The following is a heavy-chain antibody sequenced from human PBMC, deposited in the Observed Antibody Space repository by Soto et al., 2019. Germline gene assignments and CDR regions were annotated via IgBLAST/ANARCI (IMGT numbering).Heavy chain of an antibody. J-gene: IGHJ4*02. V-gene: IGHV3-11*06. Sequence: GGSLRLSCAASGFTFSDYYMSWIRQAPGKGLEWVSYISSSSGYTSYADSVKGRFTISRDNAKNPLYLQMNSLRTDDTAVYYCARGPYCGGDCSSSWGQGTLVTVSS. D-gene: IGHD2-21*02. CDR2: ISSSSGYT. CDR1: GFTFSDYY. CDR3: ARGPYCGGDCSSS.